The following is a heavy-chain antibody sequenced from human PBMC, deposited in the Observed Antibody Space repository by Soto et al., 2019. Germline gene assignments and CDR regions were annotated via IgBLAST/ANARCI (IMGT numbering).Heavy chain of an antibody. CDR2: IVPIYRTA. V-gene: IGHV1-69*13. CDR3: ARDSGAKLRSS. J-gene: IGHJ4*02. CDR1: GGTFSSYR. D-gene: IGHD6-19*01. Sequence: ASVKVSCKASGGTFSSYRINWVRQAPGQGLEWVGGIVPIYRTADYAQKFQGRVTITADESARTAYLEVRSLKSQDTAVYYCARDSGAKLRSSWGQGTLVTV.